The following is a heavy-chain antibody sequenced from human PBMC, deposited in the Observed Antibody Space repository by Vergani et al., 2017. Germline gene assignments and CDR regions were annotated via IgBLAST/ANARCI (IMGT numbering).Heavy chain of an antibody. V-gene: IGHV1-69*11. D-gene: IGHD3-10*01. Sequence: QIQLVQSGTEVKKPGSSVKVSCTASGGTFNTYPINWVRQALGQGLEWMGRIIPSLDTVDYAQKFQGRVTITADESTSTAYMELSSLRSEDTAVYYCARLYHSGRFRVDYWGQGTLVTVSS. J-gene: IGHJ4*02. CDR2: IIPSLDTV. CDR1: GGTFNTYP. CDR3: ARLYHSGRFRVDY.